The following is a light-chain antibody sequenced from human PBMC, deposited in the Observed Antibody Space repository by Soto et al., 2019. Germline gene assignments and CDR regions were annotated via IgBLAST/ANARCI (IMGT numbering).Light chain of an antibody. V-gene: IGKV3D-15*01. J-gene: IGKJ1*01. CDR2: GAS. CDR3: QQYNNWPRT. CDR1: QSASSSY. Sequence: DIVLTQSPGTLSLSPGERATLSCRASQSASSSYLAWYQQRPGQAPRLLIYGASTRATGIPARFSGSGSGTEFTLTISSLQSEDFAVYYCQQYNNWPRTFGQGTKVDI.